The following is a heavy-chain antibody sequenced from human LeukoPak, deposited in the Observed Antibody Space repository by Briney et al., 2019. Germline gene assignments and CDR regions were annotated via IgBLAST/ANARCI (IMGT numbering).Heavy chain of an antibody. CDR1: GGSFSGYY. J-gene: IGHJ4*02. Sequence: PSETLSLICAVYGGSFSGYYWSWIRQPPGKGLEWIGEINHSGSTNYNPSLKSRVTISVDTSKNQFSLKLSSVTAADTAVYYCASGRITIFGVVTPLDYWGQGTLVTVSS. V-gene: IGHV4-34*01. D-gene: IGHD3-3*01. CDR2: INHSGST. CDR3: ASGRITIFGVVTPLDY.